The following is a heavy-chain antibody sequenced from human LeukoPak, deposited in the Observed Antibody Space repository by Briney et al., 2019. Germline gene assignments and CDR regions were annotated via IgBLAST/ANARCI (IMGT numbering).Heavy chain of an antibody. Sequence: SETLSLTCTVSGGSISSYYWSWIRQPPGKGLEWIGYIYYSGSTNYNPSLKSRVTISVDTSKNQFSLKLSSVTAADTAVYYCARGHCSSTSCYVGDYWGQGTLVTVSS. CDR2: IYYSGST. CDR1: GGSISSYY. J-gene: IGHJ4*02. CDR3: ARGHCSSTSCYVGDY. D-gene: IGHD2-2*01. V-gene: IGHV4-59*12.